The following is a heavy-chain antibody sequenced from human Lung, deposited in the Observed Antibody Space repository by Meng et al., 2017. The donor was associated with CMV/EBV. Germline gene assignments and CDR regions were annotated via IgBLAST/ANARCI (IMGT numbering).Heavy chain of an antibody. Sequence: GESXKISCAASGFTFSSYDMHWVRQAPGKGLEWVSSIDNGGDTYYSGSVKGRFTISREDVKNSLYLQMNSLRAGDTAVYYCARGSSWFGESADAFDIWGQGTXV. CDR3: ARGSSWFGESADAFDI. D-gene: IGHD3-10*01. V-gene: IGHV3-13*01. J-gene: IGHJ3*02. CDR1: GFTFSSYD. CDR2: IDNGGDT.